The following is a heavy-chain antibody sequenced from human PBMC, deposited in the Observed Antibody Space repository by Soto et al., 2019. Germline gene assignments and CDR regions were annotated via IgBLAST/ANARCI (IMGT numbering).Heavy chain of an antibody. CDR2: ISDRGDTT. D-gene: IGHD1-1*01. Sequence: EVQLLESGGGLVQPGGSLRLSCAASGFTISSNAMYWVRQAPGKGLEWVSAISDRGDTTHYADSVKGRFTISRDTSKNTLSLQLNALRADDTAVYYCAKDKPGTTSFDYWGQGTLVTVSS. V-gene: IGHV3-23*01. J-gene: IGHJ4*02. CDR1: GFTISSNA. CDR3: AKDKPGTTSFDY.